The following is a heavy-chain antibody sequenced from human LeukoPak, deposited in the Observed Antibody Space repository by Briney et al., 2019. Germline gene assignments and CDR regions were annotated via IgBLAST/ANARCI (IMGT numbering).Heavy chain of an antibody. Sequence: GGSLRLSCAASGFTFSSYSMNWVRQAPGKGLEWVSSISSSSGYIYYADSVKGRFTISRDNAKNSPYLQMNSLRAEDTAVYYCARDPATFGWIDIWGQGTMVTVSS. D-gene: IGHD3-16*01. CDR1: GFTFSSYS. CDR2: ISSSSGYI. CDR3: ARDPATFGWIDI. J-gene: IGHJ3*02. V-gene: IGHV3-21*01.